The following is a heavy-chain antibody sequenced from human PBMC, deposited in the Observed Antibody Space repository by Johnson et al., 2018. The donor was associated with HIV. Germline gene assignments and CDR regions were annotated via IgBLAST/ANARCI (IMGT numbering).Heavy chain of an antibody. Sequence: QVQLVESGGGVVQPGRSLRLSCAASGFTFSSHGMHWVRQAPGKGLEWVSVIYSGGSTYYADSVKGRFTISRDNSKNTLYLEMNSLRAEDTAVYYCARASAVFDAFDIWGQGTMVTVSS. CDR1: GFTFSSHG. V-gene: IGHV3-NL1*01. J-gene: IGHJ3*02. CDR2: IYSGGST. D-gene: IGHD1-14*01. CDR3: ARASAVFDAFDI.